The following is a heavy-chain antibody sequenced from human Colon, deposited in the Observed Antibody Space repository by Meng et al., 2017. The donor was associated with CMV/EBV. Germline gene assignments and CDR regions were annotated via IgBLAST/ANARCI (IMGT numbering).Heavy chain of an antibody. CDR3: ARHGFGDYSYYFDH. D-gene: IGHD4-17*01. V-gene: IGHV3-23*01. CDR2: ISTSGGRT. Sequence: GESLKISCAASGFTFSTYAMTWVRQAPGRGLEWVSTISTSGGRTYYADSVQGRFTISGDNSKSTLFLQMDSRRAEDTTTFCFARHGFGDYSYYFDHRGQGILVTVSS. CDR1: GFTFSTYA. J-gene: IGHJ4*02.